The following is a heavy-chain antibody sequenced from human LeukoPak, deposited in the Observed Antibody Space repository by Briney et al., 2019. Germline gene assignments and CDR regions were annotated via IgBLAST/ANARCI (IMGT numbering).Heavy chain of an antibody. CDR2: IYYSGST. V-gene: IGHV4-39*01. CDR1: GGSISRSSYY. Sequence: SETLSLTCTVPGGSISRSSYYWGWIRQPPGKGLEYIGNIYYSGSTDYNPSLKSRVTISVDMSKDQFSLKLSSVTAADTAVYYCARQAAQTYDYWGQGTLVTVSS. J-gene: IGHJ4*02. CDR3: ARQAAQTYDY.